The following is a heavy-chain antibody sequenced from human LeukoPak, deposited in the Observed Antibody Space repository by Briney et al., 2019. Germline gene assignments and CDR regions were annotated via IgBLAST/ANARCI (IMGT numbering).Heavy chain of an antibody. CDR2: IGSNGGST. CDR1: GFPFSSYT. Sequence: SGGSLRLSCSASGFPFSSYTMHWVRQAPGKGLEYVSGIGSNGGSTYYADSVKGRFIISRDNSQNTLYLQVSSLRAEDTAVYYCVKRGYSDYDFDYWGQGTLVTVSS. J-gene: IGHJ4*02. CDR3: VKRGYSDYDFDY. D-gene: IGHD5-18*01. V-gene: IGHV3-64D*06.